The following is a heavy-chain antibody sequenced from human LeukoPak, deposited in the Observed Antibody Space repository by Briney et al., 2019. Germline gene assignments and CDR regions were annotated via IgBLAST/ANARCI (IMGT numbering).Heavy chain of an antibody. V-gene: IGHV4-34*01. CDR2: INHSGST. CDR3: ARGRYCGSTSCYQSH. Sequence: KASETLSLTCAVYGGSFSGYYWSWIRQPPGKGLEWIGEINHSGSTNYNPSLKSRVTISVDTSKNQFSLKLSSVTAADTAVYYCARGRYCGSTSCYQSHWGQGTLVTVSS. CDR1: GGSFSGYY. D-gene: IGHD2-2*01. J-gene: IGHJ4*02.